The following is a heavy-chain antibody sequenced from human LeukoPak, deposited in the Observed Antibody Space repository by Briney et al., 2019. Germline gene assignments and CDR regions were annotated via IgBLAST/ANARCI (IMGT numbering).Heavy chain of an antibody. CDR3: ARVDSSGYYYEAGVY. Sequence: GASVKVSCKASGYTFTGYYMHWVRQAPGQGLVWMGWINPNSGGTNYAQKFQGRVTMTRDTSISTAYMELSRLRSDDTAVYYCARVDSSGYYYEAGVYWGQGTLVTVSS. D-gene: IGHD3-22*01. CDR1: GYTFTGYY. CDR2: INPNSGGT. V-gene: IGHV1-2*02. J-gene: IGHJ4*02.